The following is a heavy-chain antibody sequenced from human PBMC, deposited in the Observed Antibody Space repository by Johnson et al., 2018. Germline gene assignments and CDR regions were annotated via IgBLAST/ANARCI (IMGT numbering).Heavy chain of an antibody. D-gene: IGHD3-9*01. J-gene: IGHJ3*02. V-gene: IGHV3-33*01. CDR2: IWSDARDQ. Sequence: VQLVECGGGVVQHGRSLRLPCAASGFTFSSYGMHWVRQAPGKGLEWVAFIWSDARDQKYAESVKGRFTISRDNSQNTLYLQMNSLRAEDTAVYYCARRSIALTGNDAFDIWGQGTMVTVSS. CDR1: GFTFSSYG. CDR3: ARRSIALTGNDAFDI.